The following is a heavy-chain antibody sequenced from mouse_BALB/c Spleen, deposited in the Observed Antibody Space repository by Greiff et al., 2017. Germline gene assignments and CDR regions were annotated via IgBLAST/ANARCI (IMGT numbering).Heavy chain of an antibody. V-gene: IGHV5-6-2*01. CDR3: ARGDGYYGGWYFDV. Sequence: KLVESGGGLVKLGGSLKLSCAASGFTFSSYYMSWVRQTPEKRLELVAAINSNGGSTYYPDTVKGRFTISRDNAKNTLYLQMSSLKSEDTALYYCARGDGYYGGWYFDVWGAGTTVTVSS. CDR1: GFTFSSYY. J-gene: IGHJ1*01. CDR2: INSNGGST. D-gene: IGHD2-3*01.